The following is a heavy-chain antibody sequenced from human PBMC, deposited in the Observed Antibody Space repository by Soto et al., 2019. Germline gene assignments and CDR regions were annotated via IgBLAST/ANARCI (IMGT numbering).Heavy chain of an antibody. CDR1: GGSFSGYC. CDR2: INHSGST. Sequence: PSETLSLTCAVYGGSFSGYCWSWIRQPPGKGLEWIGEINHSGSTNYNPSLKSRVTISVDTSKNQFSLKLSSVTAADTAVYYCARPIRTGTGYWFDPWGQGTLVTVSS. J-gene: IGHJ5*02. D-gene: IGHD1-1*01. V-gene: IGHV4-34*01. CDR3: ARPIRTGTGYWFDP.